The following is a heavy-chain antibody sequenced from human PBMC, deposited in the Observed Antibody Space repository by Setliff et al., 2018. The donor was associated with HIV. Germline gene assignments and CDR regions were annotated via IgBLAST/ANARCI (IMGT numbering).Heavy chain of an antibody. CDR2: FYYSGST. CDR1: GGSISSGAYY. Sequence: PSETLSLTCTVSGGSISSGAYYWSWIRQPAGKGLEWIGRFYYSGSTYYNPSLKSRVTISVDTSKNQFSLKLTSVTAADAAIYYCARQFPPYHSGAHYSDLWSQGTLVTVSS. J-gene: IGHJ5*02. V-gene: IGHV4-61*10. CDR3: ARQFPPYHSGAHYSDL. D-gene: IGHD6-19*01.